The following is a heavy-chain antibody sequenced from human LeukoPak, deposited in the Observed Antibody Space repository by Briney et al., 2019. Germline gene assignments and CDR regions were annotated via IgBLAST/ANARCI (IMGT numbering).Heavy chain of an antibody. D-gene: IGHD5-18*01. CDR1: GFTFSTFA. J-gene: IGHJ4*02. V-gene: IGHV3-23*01. CDR3: AKERDTAMVTIDY. Sequence: GGSLRLSCAVSGFTFSTFAMKWVRQAPGKGLEWVSSLSDSAVSSYYADSVKGRFTISRDNSKNTLYLQMNSLRAEDTAVYYCAKERDTAMVTIDYWGQGTLVTVSS. CDR2: LSDSAVSS.